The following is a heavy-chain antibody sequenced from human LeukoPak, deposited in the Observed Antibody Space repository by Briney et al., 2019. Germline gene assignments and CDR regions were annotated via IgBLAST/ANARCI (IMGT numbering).Heavy chain of an antibody. CDR1: GYIFTGYY. J-gene: IGHJ3*02. CDR2: INRNSGGA. Sequence: EASVTVSCKTSGYIFTGYYMYWVRQAPGQGLEWMGQINRNSGGANYAQKFQGRVTMTRDTSINTAYMELTRLRSDDTAVYYCAREAVADHAFDIWGQGTMVTVSS. V-gene: IGHV1-2*06. D-gene: IGHD6-19*01. CDR3: AREAVADHAFDI.